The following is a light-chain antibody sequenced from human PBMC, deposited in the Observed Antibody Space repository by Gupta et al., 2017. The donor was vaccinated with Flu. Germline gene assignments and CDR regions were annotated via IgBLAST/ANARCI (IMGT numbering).Light chain of an antibody. CDR3: QQSDSVPYT. J-gene: IGKJ2*01. V-gene: IGKV1-39*01. CDR1: RNIDSY. CDR2: AAS. Sequence: PSSLSAYVGDTLTITCRASRNIDSYLNWFQQTPGRAPKLLVYAASGLQRGDPSRFSGRGSGTEFTLTISELQPEDFVTYYCQQSDSVPYTFGQGTTLDI.